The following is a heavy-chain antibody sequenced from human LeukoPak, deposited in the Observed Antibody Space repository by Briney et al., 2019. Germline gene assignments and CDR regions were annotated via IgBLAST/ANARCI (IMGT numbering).Heavy chain of an antibody. J-gene: IGHJ6*03. CDR3: ARVGIAAAGPFSNYYMDV. V-gene: IGHV3-21*01. CDR1: GFTFSSYS. D-gene: IGHD6-13*01. CDR2: ISSSSSYI. Sequence: EPGGSLRLSCAASGFTFSSYSMTWVRQAPGKGLEWVSSISSSSSYIYYADSVKGRFTISRDNAKNSLYLQMNSLRAEDTAVYYCARVGIAAAGPFSNYYMDVWGKGTTVTVSS.